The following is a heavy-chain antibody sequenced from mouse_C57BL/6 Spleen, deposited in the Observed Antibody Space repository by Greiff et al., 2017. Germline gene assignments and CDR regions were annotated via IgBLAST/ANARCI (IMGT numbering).Heavy chain of an antibody. V-gene: IGHV1-77*01. D-gene: IGHD1-1*02. CDR1: GYTFTDYY. Sequence: QVQLQQSGAELVKPGASVKIFCKASGYTFTDYYINWVKQRPGPGLAWIGKIGPGSGSTYYNEQFKGKATLTADKSSSTAYMQLSSLTSEDSAVYCCARGGSWDAMDYLCQGTSVTVSS. CDR3: ARGGSWDAMDY. J-gene: IGHJ4*01. CDR2: IGPGSGST.